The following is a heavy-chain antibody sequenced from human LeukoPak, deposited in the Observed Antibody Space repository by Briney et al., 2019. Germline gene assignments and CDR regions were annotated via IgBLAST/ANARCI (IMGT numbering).Heavy chain of an antibody. J-gene: IGHJ4*02. CDR1: GGTFSSYA. V-gene: IGHV1-69*04. D-gene: IGHD3-22*01. CDR3: ARISYYYDSSGYPDY. CDR2: IIPILGIA. Sequence: ASVKVSCKASGGTFSSYAISWVRQAPGQGLEWMGRIIPILGIANYAQKFQGRVTITADKSTSTAYLQWSSLKASDTAMYYCARISYYYDSSGYPDYWGQGTLVTVSS.